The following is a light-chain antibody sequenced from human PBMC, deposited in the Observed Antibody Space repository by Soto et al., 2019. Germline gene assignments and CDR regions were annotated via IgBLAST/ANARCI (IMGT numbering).Light chain of an antibody. Sequence: QSALTQPASVSGSPGQSITISCTGSSSDVGAYHFVSWYQHHPGKAPKLILYEVTARPSGVSSRFSGSKSGNTASLTISGLQAEDEADYYCSSYTSSDTYVFGTGTKVTVL. CDR3: SSYTSSDTYV. J-gene: IGLJ1*01. V-gene: IGLV2-14*01. CDR2: EVT. CDR1: SSDVGAYHF.